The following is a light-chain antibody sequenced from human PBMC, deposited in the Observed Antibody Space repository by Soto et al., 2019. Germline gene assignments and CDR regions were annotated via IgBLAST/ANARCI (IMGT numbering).Light chain of an antibody. Sequence: DIQLTQSPSSLSASVGDRVTITCQASQDISNHLNWYQQKPGKAPNLLIYDASDLETGVPSRFSGGGSGTNFTLTISSLQPEDFATYYCQQSYKTPHTFGQGTKLETK. V-gene: IGKV1-33*01. CDR3: QQSYKTPHT. CDR2: DAS. J-gene: IGKJ2*01. CDR1: QDISNH.